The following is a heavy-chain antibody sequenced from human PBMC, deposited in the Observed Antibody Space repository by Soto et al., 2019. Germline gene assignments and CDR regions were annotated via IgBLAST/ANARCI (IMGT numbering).Heavy chain of an antibody. CDR2: IYYSGST. CDR1: GGSISSYY. D-gene: IGHD3-3*01. Sequence: SETLSLTCTVSGGSISSYYWSWIRQPPGKGLEWIGYIYYSGSTNYNPSLRSRVTISVDTSKNQFSLKLSSVTAADTAVYYCARGLTIFGVVSSFDPWGQGTLVTVSS. V-gene: IGHV4-59*01. CDR3: ARGLTIFGVVSSFDP. J-gene: IGHJ5*02.